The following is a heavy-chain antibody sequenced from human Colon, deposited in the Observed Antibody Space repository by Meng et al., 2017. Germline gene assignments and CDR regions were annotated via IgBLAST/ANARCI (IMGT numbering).Heavy chain of an antibody. CDR3: ARDRLRQLDF. V-gene: IGHV4-4*02. D-gene: IGHD5-12*01. Sequence: QVQLRESGPALVKPSETLSLTCAVSGDSITNHNWWAWVRQPPGKGLEWIGEIPHRGSSAYNPSLKSRVTISVDTSKNQFSLRLTSVTAADTAMYYCARDRLRQLDFWGQGTLVTVSS. CDR1: GDSITNHNW. CDR2: IPHRGSS. J-gene: IGHJ4*02.